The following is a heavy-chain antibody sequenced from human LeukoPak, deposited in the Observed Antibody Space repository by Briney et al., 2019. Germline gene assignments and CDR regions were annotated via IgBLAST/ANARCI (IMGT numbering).Heavy chain of an antibody. Sequence: GASVKVSCKASGYTFSNYYMHWVRQAPGQGLEWRGWINPNSGGANYAQKFQGRVTMTRDTSISTAYMELSSLRSDDTAVYYCARGGWEDSPWFRYWGQGTLVTASS. CDR2: INPNSGGA. J-gene: IGHJ4*02. D-gene: IGHD1-26*01. V-gene: IGHV1-2*02. CDR3: ARGGWEDSPWFRY. CDR1: GYTFSNYY.